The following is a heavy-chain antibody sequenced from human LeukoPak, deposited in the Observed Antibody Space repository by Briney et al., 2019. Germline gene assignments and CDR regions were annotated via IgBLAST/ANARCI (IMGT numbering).Heavy chain of an antibody. CDR1: GYTFTSYG. CDR2: ISAYNGNT. J-gene: IGHJ6*03. Sequence: GASVKVSCKASGYTFTSYGISWVRQAPGQGLEWMGWISAYNGNTNYAQKLQGRVTMTTDTSTSTAYMELRSLRSDDTAVYYCARATSSDYDFWSGYYHYYYYMDVWGKGTTVTVSS. CDR3: ARATSSDYDFWSGYYHYYYYMDV. V-gene: IGHV1-18*01. D-gene: IGHD3-3*01.